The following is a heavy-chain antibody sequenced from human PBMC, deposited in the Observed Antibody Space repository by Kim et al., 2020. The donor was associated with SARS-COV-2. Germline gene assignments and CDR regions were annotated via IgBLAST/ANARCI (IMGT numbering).Heavy chain of an antibody. CDR1: GGTFSSYA. Sequence: SVKVSCKASGGTFSSYAISWVRQAPGQGLEWMGGIIPIFGTANYAQKFQGRVTITADESTSTAYMELSSLRSEDTAVYYCARVRTLNYYGSGSYYNWLDYWGQGTLVTVSS. D-gene: IGHD3-10*01. CDR3: ARVRTLNYYGSGSYYNWLDY. V-gene: IGHV1-69*13. CDR2: IIPIFGTA. J-gene: IGHJ4*02.